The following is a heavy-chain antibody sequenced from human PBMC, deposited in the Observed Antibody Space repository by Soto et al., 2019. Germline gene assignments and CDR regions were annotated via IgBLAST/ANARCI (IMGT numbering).Heavy chain of an antibody. Sequence: ASVKVSCKASGYTFTGYYMHWVRQAPGQGLEGMGWINPNSGGTNYAQKFQGWVTMTRDTSISTAYMELSRLRSDDTAVYYCARDRREGYCSSTSCLNWFDLWGQGTLVTVSS. V-gene: IGHV1-2*04. D-gene: IGHD2-2*01. CDR2: INPNSGGT. CDR1: GYTFTGYY. J-gene: IGHJ5*02. CDR3: ARDRREGYCSSTSCLNWFDL.